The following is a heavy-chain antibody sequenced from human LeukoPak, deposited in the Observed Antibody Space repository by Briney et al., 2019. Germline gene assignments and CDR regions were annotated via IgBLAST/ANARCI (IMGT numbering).Heavy chain of an antibody. CDR1: GFSFSSYA. V-gene: IGHV3-30*01. D-gene: IGHD2-21*01. CDR2: TSNHGNDG. CDR3: TRDRGAINDFDY. J-gene: IGHJ4*02. Sequence: QPGGSLRLSCTDSGFSFSSYAMHWVRQSPGKGLEWVAVTSNHGNDGFYADSVKGRFTISRDNSKKTLYLQMDSLRPEDTGVYYCTRDRGAINDFDYWGQGTLVTVSS.